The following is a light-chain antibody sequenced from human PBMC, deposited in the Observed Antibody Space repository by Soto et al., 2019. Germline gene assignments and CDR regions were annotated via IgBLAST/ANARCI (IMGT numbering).Light chain of an antibody. CDR2: KAS. V-gene: IGKV1-5*03. J-gene: IGKJ1*01. CDR1: QSISSW. CDR3: QQYNSYSRT. Sequence: IQMTQSRSTLSASVGDRVTITCRASQSISSWLAWYQQKPGKAPKLLIYKASSLESGVPSRFSGSGSGTEVTLTISSLQPDDFASYYCQQYNSYSRTFGQGTKVEIK.